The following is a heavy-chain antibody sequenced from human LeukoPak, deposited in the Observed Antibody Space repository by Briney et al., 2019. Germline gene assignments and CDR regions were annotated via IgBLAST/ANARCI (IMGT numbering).Heavy chain of an antibody. CDR2: IKEDGSEE. V-gene: IGHV3-7*01. CDR3: ARDVYSSGYYGQN. CDR1: GFTFSGYW. D-gene: IGHD3-22*01. Sequence: GGSLRLSCAASGFTFSGYWMYWVRQAPGKGLEWVANIKEDGSEEYYVESVKGRFSVSRYNAKNSLYLQMNSLRAEDTAVYYCARDVYSSGYYGQNWGQEILVTVSS. J-gene: IGHJ4*02.